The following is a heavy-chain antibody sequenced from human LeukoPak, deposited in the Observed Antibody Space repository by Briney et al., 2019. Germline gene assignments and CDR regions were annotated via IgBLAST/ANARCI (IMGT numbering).Heavy chain of an antibody. CDR1: GYTFSGYY. V-gene: IGHV1-8*03. CDR3: ARGRVYYGLKKDWFDP. CDR2: MNPNSGNT. Sequence: ASVKVFCKASGYTFSGYYMHWVRQAPGQGLEWMGWMNPNSGNTGYAQKFQGRVTITRNTSISTAYMELSSLRSEDTAVYYCARGRVYYGLKKDWFDPWGQGTLVTVSS. D-gene: IGHD3-10*01. J-gene: IGHJ5*02.